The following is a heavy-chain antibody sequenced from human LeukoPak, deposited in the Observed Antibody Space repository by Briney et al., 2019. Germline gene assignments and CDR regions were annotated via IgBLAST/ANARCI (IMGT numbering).Heavy chain of an antibody. CDR1: GFAFSDYT. J-gene: IGHJ5*02. CDR3: ARLLGESTIYDL. CDR2: IRQDGNEI. D-gene: IGHD5/OR15-5a*01. Sequence: PGGSLRLSCAASGFAFSDYTMNWVRQAPGKGLEWVATIRQDGNEIHYVDSVKGRFIISRDNAKNSLSLQMNSLRDEDTAMYYCARLLGESTIYDLWGLGTLVTVSS. V-gene: IGHV3-7*01.